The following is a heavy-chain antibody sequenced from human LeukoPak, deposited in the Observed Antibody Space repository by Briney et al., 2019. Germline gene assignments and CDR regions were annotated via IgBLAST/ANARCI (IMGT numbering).Heavy chain of an antibody. CDR1: GYTFTSYG. J-gene: IGHJ4*02. Sequence: GASVNVSCKASGYTFTSYGISWVRQAPGQGLEWMGWISAYNGNTNYAQKLQGRVTMTTDTSTSTAYMELRSLRSDDTAVYYCARKPGGSYCSSTSCYTIPFDYWGQGTLVTVSS. D-gene: IGHD2-2*02. CDR2: ISAYNGNT. V-gene: IGHV1-18*01. CDR3: ARKPGGSYCSSTSCYTIPFDY.